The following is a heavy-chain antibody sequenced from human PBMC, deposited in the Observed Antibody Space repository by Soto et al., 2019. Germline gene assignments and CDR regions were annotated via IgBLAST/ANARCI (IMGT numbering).Heavy chain of an antibody. CDR1: GYTFTGYY. D-gene: IGHD3-3*01. V-gene: IGHV1-2*04. CDR3: ARGLEFGVVYGMDV. Sequence: ASVKVSCKASGYTFTGYYMHWVRQAPGQGLEWMGWINPNSGGTNYAQKFQGWVTMTRDTSISTAYMELSRLRSDDTAVYYCARGLEFGVVYGMDVWGQGTTVTVS. J-gene: IGHJ6*02. CDR2: INPNSGGT.